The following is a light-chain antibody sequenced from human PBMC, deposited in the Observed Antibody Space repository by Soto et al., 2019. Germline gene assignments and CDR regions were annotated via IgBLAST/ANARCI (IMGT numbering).Light chain of an antibody. CDR1: QSISSSY. J-gene: IGKJ1*01. Sequence: IILTHSARALSLTPGKRATLSFRASQSISSSYLAWYQQRPGQAPRLLIYGASSRATGIPDRFSGSGSGTEFTLTISRLEPEDFAVYYCQQYGSSSWTFGQGAKVDI. CDR3: QQYGSSSWT. CDR2: GAS. V-gene: IGKV3-20*01.